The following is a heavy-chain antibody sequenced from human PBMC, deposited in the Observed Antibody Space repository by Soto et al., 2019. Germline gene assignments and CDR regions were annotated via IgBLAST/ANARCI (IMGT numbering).Heavy chain of an antibody. V-gene: IGHV4-4*02. D-gene: IGHD3-16*01. CDR1: GGSISSSNW. CDR3: ARTGRGGYGWEFGGVYYFDY. J-gene: IGHJ4*02. CDR2: IYHSGST. Sequence: QVQLQESGPGLVKPSGTLSLTCAVSGGSISSSNWWSWVRQPPGKGLEWIGEIYHSGSTNYNPSLKSRVTISVDKSKNQFSLKLSSVTAADTAVYYCARTGRGGYGWEFGGVYYFDYWGQGTLVTVSS.